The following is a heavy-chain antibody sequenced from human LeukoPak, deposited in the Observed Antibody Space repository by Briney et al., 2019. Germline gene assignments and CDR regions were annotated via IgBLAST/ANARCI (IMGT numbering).Heavy chain of an antibody. CDR2: IYYSGST. J-gene: IGHJ6*03. V-gene: IGHV4-61*01. Sequence: SETLSLTCTVSGGSISTTNYYWSWIRQPPGKGLEWIGYIYYSGSTNYNPSLKSRVTISVDTSKNQFSLKLSSVTAADTAVYYCARVYSSSWAAYYYYYYYMDVWGKGTTVTVSS. D-gene: IGHD6-13*01. CDR3: ARVYSSSWAAYYYYYYYMDV. CDR1: GGSISTTNYY.